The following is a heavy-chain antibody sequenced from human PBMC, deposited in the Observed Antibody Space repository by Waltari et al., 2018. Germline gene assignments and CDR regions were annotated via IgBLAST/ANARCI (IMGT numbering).Heavy chain of an antibody. J-gene: IGHJ5*02. D-gene: IGHD6-13*01. V-gene: IGHV1-69*05. CDR2: IIPIFGTS. CDR3: ARSTSWYQNWFDP. Sequence: QVQRVQSGDEVKKPWSSCKVSCKATGGACSSYASIRVQQDHGQGLEWMGGIIPIFGTSNYDQKLQGRVTITPDESTRTAYMELSSLRSEDTAVYYCARSTSWYQNWFDPWGQGTLVTVSS. CDR1: GGACSSYA.